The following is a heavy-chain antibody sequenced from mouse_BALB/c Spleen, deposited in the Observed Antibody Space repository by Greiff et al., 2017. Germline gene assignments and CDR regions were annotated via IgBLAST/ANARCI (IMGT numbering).Heavy chain of an antibody. J-gene: IGHJ4*01. CDR3: ARGELRRAMDY. CDR1: GYTFSSYW. Sequence: QVQLQQSGAELMKPGASVKISCKATGYTFSSYWIEWVKQRPGHGLEWIGEILPGSGSTNYNEKFKGKATFTADTSSNTAYMQLSSLTSEDSAVYYCARGELRRAMDYWGQGTSVTVSS. D-gene: IGHD1-1*01. CDR2: ILPGSGST. V-gene: IGHV1-9*01.